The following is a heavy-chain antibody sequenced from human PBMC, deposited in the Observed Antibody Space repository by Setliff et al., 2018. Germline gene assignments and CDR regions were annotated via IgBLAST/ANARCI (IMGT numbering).Heavy chain of an antibody. J-gene: IGHJ4*02. CDR1: GFTFRNYG. CDR3: ARAHSSTLSVHDY. Sequence: GGSLRLSCAASGFTFRNYGTHWVRQAPGKGLEWVAFIRYDGSDKNYADSMKGRFTISRDNSKNTLYLQMNSLRAEDTAVYYCARAHSSTLSVHDYWGQGTLVTVSS. D-gene: IGHD2-2*01. CDR2: IRYDGSDK. V-gene: IGHV3-30*02.